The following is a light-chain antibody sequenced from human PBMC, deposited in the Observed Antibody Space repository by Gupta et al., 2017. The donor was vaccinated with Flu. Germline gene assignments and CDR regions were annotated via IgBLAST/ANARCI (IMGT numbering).Light chain of an antibody. CDR3: QQDSDMFT. V-gene: IGKV1-5*03. J-gene: IGKJ2*01. CDR2: KAS. Sequence: DVHMTQSPSTLSASVGDRVTITCRASRSISDWLAWYQQRPGKAPQVLISKASQLESGVPSRFSGTGSGTEFTLTISSLQPEDFATYYWQQDSDMFTFGQGTKLEIE. CDR1: RSISDW.